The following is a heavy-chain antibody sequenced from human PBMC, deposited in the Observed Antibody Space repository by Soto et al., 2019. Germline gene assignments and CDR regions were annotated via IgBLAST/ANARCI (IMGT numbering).Heavy chain of an antibody. J-gene: IGHJ6*02. D-gene: IGHD4-17*01. Sequence: EVQLVESGGGLVQPGESLKLSCATSGFTFSGCVMHWVRQASGRGLEWVGHIRNKANNYAAAYAGSLKGRFTISRDDSKNTAYLQMDTLKTEDTAVYYCARSYGDDYYFGLDVWGQGTTVTVSS. CDR2: IRNKANNYAA. V-gene: IGHV3-73*02. CDR1: GFTFSGCV. CDR3: ARSYGDDYYFGLDV.